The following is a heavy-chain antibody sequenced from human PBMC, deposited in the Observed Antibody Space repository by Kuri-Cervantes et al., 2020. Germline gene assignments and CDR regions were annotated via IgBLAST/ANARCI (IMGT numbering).Heavy chain of an antibody. V-gene: IGHV3-7*01. CDR1: GFTFSSYW. CDR3: ARDGGDTAMVAYYFDY. CDR2: IKQDGSEK. J-gene: IGHJ4*02. D-gene: IGHD5-18*01. Sequence: GGSLRLSCAASGFTFSSYWMSWVRQAPGKGLEWVANIKQDGSEKYYVDAVKGRFTTSRDNAKNSLYLQMNSLRAEDTAVYYCARDGGDTAMVAYYFDYWGQGTPVTVSS.